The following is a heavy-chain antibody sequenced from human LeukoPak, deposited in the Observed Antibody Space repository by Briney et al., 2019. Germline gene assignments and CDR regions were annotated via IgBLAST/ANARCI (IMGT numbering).Heavy chain of an antibody. V-gene: IGHV5-51*01. CDR3: ARGEGVSWFDT. J-gene: IGHJ5*02. D-gene: IGHD2-21*01. CDR2: IYPGDSDT. CDR1: GYSFTSYW. Sequence: GESLKISCKGSGYSFTSYWIAWVRQMTGKGLEWMGIIYPGDSDTRYSPSFQGQVTISADQSSRTAYLQWSSLTASDTAVYYCARGEGVSWFDTWGQGTLVTVSS.